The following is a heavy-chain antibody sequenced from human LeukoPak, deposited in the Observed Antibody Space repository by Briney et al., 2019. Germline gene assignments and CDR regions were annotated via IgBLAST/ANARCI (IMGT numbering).Heavy chain of an antibody. J-gene: IGHJ5*02. V-gene: IGHV1-69*06. CDR1: GGTFSSYA. CDR2: IIPIFGTA. Sequence: SVKVSCKASGGTFSSYAISWVRQAPGQGLERMGGIIPIFGTANYAQKFQGRVTITADKSTSTAYMELSSLRSEDTAVYYCARPPATFFFTRVRGAKSCFGPGGRGPRAPVS. D-gene: IGHD3-10*01. CDR3: ARPPATFFFTRVRGAKSCFGP.